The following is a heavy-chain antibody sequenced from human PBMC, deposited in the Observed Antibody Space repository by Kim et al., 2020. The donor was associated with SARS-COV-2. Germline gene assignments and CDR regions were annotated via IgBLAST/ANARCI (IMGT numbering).Heavy chain of an antibody. D-gene: IGHD6-13*01. J-gene: IGHJ4*02. CDR3: ARIAAAVNYFDY. Sequence: YYADPVKGRFTISRDNSKNTLYLQMNSLRAEDTAVYYCARIAAAVNYFDYWGQGTLVTVSS. V-gene: IGHV3-23*01.